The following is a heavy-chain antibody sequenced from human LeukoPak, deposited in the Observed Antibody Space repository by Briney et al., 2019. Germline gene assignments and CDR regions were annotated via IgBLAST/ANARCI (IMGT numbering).Heavy chain of an antibody. Sequence: ASVKVSCKASGYSFTGYYMHWVRQAPGQGLEWVGRISPNSGGTKYAQKLQGRVTLTRDTSTSTAYMELSRLTADDTAVYFCATDRGNYNGDSLDMWGRGTMVTVSS. V-gene: IGHV1-2*06. CDR1: GYSFTGYY. CDR2: ISPNSGGT. CDR3: ATDRGNYNGDSLDM. J-gene: IGHJ3*02. D-gene: IGHD1-26*01.